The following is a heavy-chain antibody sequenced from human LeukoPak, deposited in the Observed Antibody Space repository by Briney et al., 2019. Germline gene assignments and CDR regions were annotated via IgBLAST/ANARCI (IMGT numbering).Heavy chain of an antibody. J-gene: IGHJ4*02. CDR1: GYIFTSYD. CDR3: ARGSSNWYHFDY. V-gene: IGHV1-8*03. D-gene: IGHD6-13*01. Sequence: ASVKVSCKASGYIFTSYDINWVRQAAGQGLEWMGWMNPNGGNTGFAQRFQGRLTITRNTSIGTDYMELSSLRSEDAAVYFCARGSSNWYHFDYWGQGTLVTVSS. CDR2: MNPNGGNT.